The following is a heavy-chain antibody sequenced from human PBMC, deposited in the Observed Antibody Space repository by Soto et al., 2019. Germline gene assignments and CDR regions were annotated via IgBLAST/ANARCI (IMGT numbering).Heavy chain of an antibody. CDR2: IYPEDSET. J-gene: IGHJ6*02. CDR3: AALTMRARGYYYGMDV. D-gene: IGHD3-22*01. Sequence: GESLKISCKGSGYSFTNYWIGWVRQMPGKDLEWIGIIYPEDSETRYSPSFQGLVTISVHKSISTAYLQWSSLKASDTAMYYCAALTMRARGYYYGMDVWGQGTTVTVSS. V-gene: IGHV5-51*01. CDR1: GYSFTNYW.